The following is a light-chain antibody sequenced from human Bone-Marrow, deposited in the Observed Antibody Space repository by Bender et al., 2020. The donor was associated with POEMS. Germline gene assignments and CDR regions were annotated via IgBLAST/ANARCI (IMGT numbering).Light chain of an antibody. CDR3: SSYTSSNTVI. Sequence: QSALTQPASVSGSPGQSITISCTGTSSDVGSYNLVSWYQQHPGKAPKLMIYEVTKRPSGVSNRFSGSKSGNTASLTISGLQAEDEADYYCSSYTSSNTVIFGGGTQVTVL. J-gene: IGLJ2*01. CDR2: EVT. V-gene: IGLV2-14*02. CDR1: SSDVGSYNL.